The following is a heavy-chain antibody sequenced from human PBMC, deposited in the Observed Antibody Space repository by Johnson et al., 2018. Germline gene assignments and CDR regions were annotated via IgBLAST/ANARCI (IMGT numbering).Heavy chain of an antibody. CDR1: GFTFSNAW. J-gene: IGHJ4*02. Sequence: VQLVQSGGGVVQPGGSLRLSCAASGFTFSNAWMNWVRQAPGKGLEWVGRIKSKADGGTTDYAAPVKGRFTISRDKSKNTVYLQMSSLKIEDTAVYYCTTDGSSGWYRLYWGQGTLVTVSS. CDR3: TTDGSSGWYRLY. V-gene: IGHV3-15*07. D-gene: IGHD6-13*01. CDR2: IKSKADGGTT.